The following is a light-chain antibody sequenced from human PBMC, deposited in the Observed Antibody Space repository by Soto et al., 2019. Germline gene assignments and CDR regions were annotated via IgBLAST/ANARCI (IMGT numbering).Light chain of an antibody. CDR1: QSISSF. Sequence: DIQMTQSPSSLSASVGDRVTITCRASQSISSFLNWYQQKPGKAPELLIYAASSLQGGVPSRFSGSGSETDFTLTISSLQPEDFATYYCQHSYSTAWTFGQGTRVEIK. J-gene: IGKJ1*01. CDR3: QHSYSTAWT. V-gene: IGKV1-39*01. CDR2: AAS.